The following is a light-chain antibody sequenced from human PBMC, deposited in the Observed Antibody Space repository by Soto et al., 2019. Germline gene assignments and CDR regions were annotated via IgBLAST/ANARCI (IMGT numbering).Light chain of an antibody. CDR1: SSDVGNYNY. V-gene: IGLV2-14*01. J-gene: IGLJ2*01. CDR3: SSYTGSTTLVV. Sequence: QSALTQPASVSGSPGQSITISCTGTSSDVGNYNYVSWYQQHPGKAPKLMIYDVNNRPSGVSNRFSGSKSGNTASLTISGLQAEDEADYYCSSYTGSTTLVVFGGGTQLTVL. CDR2: DVN.